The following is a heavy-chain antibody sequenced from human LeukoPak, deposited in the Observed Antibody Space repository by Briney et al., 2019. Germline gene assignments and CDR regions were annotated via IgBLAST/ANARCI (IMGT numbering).Heavy chain of an antibody. CDR1: IVSIKNYY. J-gene: IGHJ4*02. Sequence: SETLSLTCSFSIVSIKNYYWNWIRQPPGKGLEWIGYIYYSGSTNYNPSLKSRVTISVDTSKNQFSLKLSSVTAADTAVYYCAREVVGATIDYWGQGTLVTFSS. CDR3: AREVVGATIDY. D-gene: IGHD1-26*01. CDR2: IYYSGST. V-gene: IGHV4-59*01.